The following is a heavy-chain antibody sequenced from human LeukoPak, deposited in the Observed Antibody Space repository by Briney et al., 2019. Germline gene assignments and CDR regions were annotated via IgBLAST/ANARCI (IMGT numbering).Heavy chain of an antibody. D-gene: IGHD3-9*01. CDR2: TYYRSKWYN. J-gene: IGHJ6*03. CDR1: GDSVSSNSAA. V-gene: IGHV6-1*01. Sequence: SQTLSLTCAISGDSVSSNSAAWNWIRQSPSRGLEWLGRTYYRSKWYNDYAVSVKSRITINPDTSKNQFSLQLNSVTPEDTAVYYCAREQLTYYDILTGYPSNYYYYMDVWGKGTTVTISS. CDR3: AREQLTYYDILTGYPSNYYYYMDV.